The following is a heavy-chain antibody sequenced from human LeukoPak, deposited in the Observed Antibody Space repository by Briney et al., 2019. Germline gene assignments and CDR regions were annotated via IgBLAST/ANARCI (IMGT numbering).Heavy chain of an antibody. V-gene: IGHV3-53*01. CDR3: ARDNEFDAGFVDY. J-gene: IGHJ4*02. CDR1: GFTVSSNY. Sequence: GGSLRLSCAVSGFTVSSNYMSWVRQPPGKGLEWVSVIYSGGSTYYADSVKGRFTISRDNSKNTLYLQMNSLRAEDTAVYYCARDNEFDAGFVDYWGQGTLVTVSS. CDR2: IYSGGST. D-gene: IGHD1-1*01.